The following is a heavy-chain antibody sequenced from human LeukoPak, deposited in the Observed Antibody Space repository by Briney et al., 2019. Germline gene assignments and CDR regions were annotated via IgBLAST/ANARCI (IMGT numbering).Heavy chain of an antibody. J-gene: IGHJ4*02. CDR1: GFSLSTPGMC. Sequence: ESGPTLVNPTQTLTLTCSFSGFSLSTPGMCVSWIRQPPGKALEWLARIDWDDDKYYTTSLKTRLTISKDTSKNQVVLTMTNMDPVDTATYYCARTFYNYHDSNGYYHEGSDYWGQGTLVTVSS. D-gene: IGHD3-22*01. CDR2: IDWDDDK. V-gene: IGHV2-70*11. CDR3: ARTFYNYHDSNGYYHEGSDY.